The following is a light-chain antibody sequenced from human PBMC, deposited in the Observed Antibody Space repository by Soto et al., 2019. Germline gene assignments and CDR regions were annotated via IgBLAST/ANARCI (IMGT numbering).Light chain of an antibody. CDR3: QQYNSAWT. J-gene: IGKJ1*01. CDR2: EES. Sequence: DIQMTQSPSTLSASVGDRVTITCRASQSISSWLAWYQQKPGKDPNLLIYEESSLESGVPSRFSGSGSGTEFSLTISSLQPDDFATYYCQQYNSAWTFGQGTKVDNK. CDR1: QSISSW. V-gene: IGKV1-5*03.